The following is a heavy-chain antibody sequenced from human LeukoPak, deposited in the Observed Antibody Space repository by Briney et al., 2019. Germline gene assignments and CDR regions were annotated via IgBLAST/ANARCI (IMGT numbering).Heavy chain of an antibody. V-gene: IGHV3-23*01. CDR2: LSANGGAT. Sequence: GGSLRLSCAASGFTFSIYAMNWVRKAPGQGMELVSALSANGGATYYANSVRSRFTISRDNSKNTLYLQMNRLRAEDTAVYYCAKDLEYSFDYWGQGTLVTVSS. CDR1: GFTFSIYA. D-gene: IGHD2/OR15-2a*01. CDR3: AKDLEYSFDY. J-gene: IGHJ4*02.